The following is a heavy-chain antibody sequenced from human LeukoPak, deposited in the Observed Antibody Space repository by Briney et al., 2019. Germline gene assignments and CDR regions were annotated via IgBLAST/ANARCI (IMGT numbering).Heavy chain of an antibody. D-gene: IGHD5-18*01. CDR2: TNWNGGST. J-gene: IGHJ4*02. V-gene: IGHV3-20*04. CDR1: GFTFDDYG. CDR3: ARSRGHSYGPFPY. Sequence: GGSLRLSCAASGFTFDDYGMSWVRHAPGKGLEWVSDTNWNGGSTGYADSVKGRFTVSRDNAKNSLYLQMNSLRVEDTALYYCARSRGHSYGPFPYWGQGTLVTVSS.